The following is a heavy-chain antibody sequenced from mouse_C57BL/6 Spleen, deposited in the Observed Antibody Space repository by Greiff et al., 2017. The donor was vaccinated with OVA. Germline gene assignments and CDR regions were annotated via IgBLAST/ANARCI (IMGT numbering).Heavy chain of an antibody. V-gene: IGHV1-55*01. D-gene: IGHD3-2*02. CDR1: GYTFTSYW. Sequence: VQLQQPGAELVKPGASVKMSCKASGYTFTSYWLTWVKQRPGQGLEWIGDIYPGSGSTNYNEKFKSKATLTVDTSSSTAYMQLSSLTSEDSAVYYCARSPRSSGAMDYWGQGTSVTVSS. CDR2: IYPGSGST. CDR3: ARSPRSSGAMDY. J-gene: IGHJ4*01.